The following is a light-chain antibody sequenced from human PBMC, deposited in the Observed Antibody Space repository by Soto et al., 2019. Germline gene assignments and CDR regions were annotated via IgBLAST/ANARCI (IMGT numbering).Light chain of an antibody. J-gene: IGLJ2*01. CDR2: EVS. V-gene: IGLV2-8*01. Sequence: QSALTQPPSASGSPGQSVTISCTGTSSDVGGYNYVSWYQQHPGKAPKLMIYEVSKRPSGVPDRFSGSKSGNTASLTVSGLQAEDEADYYCSSYAGSTLLFGGGTTVTVL. CDR3: SSYAGSTLL. CDR1: SSDVGGYNY.